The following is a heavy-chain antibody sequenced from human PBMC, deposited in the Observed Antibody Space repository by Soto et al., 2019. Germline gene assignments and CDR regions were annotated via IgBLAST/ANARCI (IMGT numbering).Heavy chain of an antibody. D-gene: IGHD3-22*01. CDR3: ARVGPWVPYYYDSSPYTFENWFDP. CDR2: IYHGGST. CDR1: GYSISSGYY. Sequence: PSATRSLTCGVSGYSISSGYYWCLVRQLPGKGLECIGSIYHGGSTYYNPSLNSRVTLSIDMTNNHVSLILNSVTAADTAVYYCARVGPWVPYYYDSSPYTFENWFDPWGQGTLVTVSS. J-gene: IGHJ5*02. V-gene: IGHV4-38-2*01.